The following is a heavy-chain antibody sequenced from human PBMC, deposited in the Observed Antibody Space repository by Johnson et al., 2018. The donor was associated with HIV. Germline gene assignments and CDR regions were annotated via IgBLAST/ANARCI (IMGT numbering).Heavy chain of an antibody. V-gene: IGHV3-30*02. Sequence: QVLLVESGGGVVQPGGSLRLSCAASGFTFDDYAMHWVRQAPGKGLEWVAFIRYDGSNKYYADSVKGRFTISRDNSKNTLYLQMNSLRAEDTAVYYCAKEQSVVVIGIGAFDIWGQGTMVTVSS. D-gene: IGHD3-22*01. J-gene: IGHJ3*02. CDR3: AKEQSVVVIGIGAFDI. CDR1: GFTFDDYA. CDR2: IRYDGSNK.